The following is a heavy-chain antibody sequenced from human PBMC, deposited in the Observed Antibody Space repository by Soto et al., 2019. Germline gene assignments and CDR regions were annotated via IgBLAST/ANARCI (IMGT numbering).Heavy chain of an antibody. CDR1: GFTFSSYS. V-gene: IGHV3-23*01. D-gene: IGHD2-2*01. CDR2: IGTSAST. Sequence: DVRPLESGGGLVQPGGSLRLSCAASGFTFSSYSMSWVRQAPGKGLEWVSTIGTSASTYYGDSVRDRFTISRDNSRNTLYLQMNSLRDEDTAVYYCADLSRYCTSSNCDWGQGTMVTVSS. CDR3: ADLSRYCTSSNCD. J-gene: IGHJ4*02.